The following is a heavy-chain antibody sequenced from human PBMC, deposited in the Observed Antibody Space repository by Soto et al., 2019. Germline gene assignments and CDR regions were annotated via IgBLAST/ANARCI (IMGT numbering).Heavy chain of an antibody. V-gene: IGHV1-18*01. D-gene: IGHD3-3*01. J-gene: IGHJ6*02. CDR2: ISAYNGNT. Sequence: ASVKVSCKASGYTFTSYGISWVRQAPGQGLEWMGWISAYNGNTNYAQKLQGRVTMTTDTSTSTAYMELRSLRSDDTAVYYCAGALYYDFWSGYYQDSYYYYGMDVWG. CDR1: GYTFTSYG. CDR3: AGALYYDFWSGYYQDSYYYYGMDV.